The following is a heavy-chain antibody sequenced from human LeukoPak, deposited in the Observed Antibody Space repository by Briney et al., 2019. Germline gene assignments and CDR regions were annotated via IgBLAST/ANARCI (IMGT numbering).Heavy chain of an antibody. J-gene: IGHJ3*02. CDR3: ARHRDSSAPPGAFDI. CDR1: GGSISSSSYY. D-gene: IGHD3-22*01. V-gene: IGHV4-39*01. Sequence: PSETLSLTGTVSGGSISSSSYYWGWIRQPPGKGLEWIGSIYYSGSTYYNPSLKSRVTISVDTSKNQFSLKLSSVTAADTAVYYCARHRDSSAPPGAFDIWGQGTMVTVSS. CDR2: IYYSGST.